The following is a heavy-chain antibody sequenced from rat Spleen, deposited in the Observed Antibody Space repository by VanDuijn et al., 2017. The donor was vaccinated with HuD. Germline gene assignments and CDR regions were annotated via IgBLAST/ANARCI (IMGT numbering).Heavy chain of an antibody. CDR3: TRDMTYFGNNLYFDF. Sequence: EVQLVESGGGLVQPGRSLKLSCAASGFTFSDYNMAWVRQAPAKGLEWIASIRAGADTTYYRDSVKGRFTISRDNVKNTLYLQMDSLRSEDTATYYCTRDMTYFGNNLYFDFWGPGTMVTVSS. D-gene: IGHD1-9*01. CDR1: GFTFSDYN. CDR2: IRAGADTT. J-gene: IGHJ1*01. V-gene: IGHV5-27*01.